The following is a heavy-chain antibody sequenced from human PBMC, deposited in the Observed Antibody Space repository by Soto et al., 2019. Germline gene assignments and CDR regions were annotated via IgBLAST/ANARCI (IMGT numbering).Heavy chain of an antibody. CDR2: IYYSGST. CDR3: AREDSSGPLYNWFDP. CDR1: GGSISSYY. Sequence: SETLSLTCTVSGGSISSYYWSWIRQPPGKGLEWIGYIYYSGSTNYNPSLKSRVTISVDTSKNQFSLKLSSVTAADTAVYYCAREDSSGPLYNWFDPWGQGTLVTVSS. J-gene: IGHJ5*02. V-gene: IGHV4-59*08. D-gene: IGHD6-19*01.